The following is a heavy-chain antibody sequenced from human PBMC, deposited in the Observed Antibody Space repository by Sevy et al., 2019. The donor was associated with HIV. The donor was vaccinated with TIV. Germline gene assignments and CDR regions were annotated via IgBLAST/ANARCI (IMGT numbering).Heavy chain of an antibody. D-gene: IGHD3-9*01. CDR1: GFTFDDYA. CDR2: ISWNSGSI. Sequence: GGSLRLSCAASGFTFDDYAMHWVRQAPGKGLEWVSGISWNSGSIGYADSVKGRFTISRDNAKNSLYLQMNSLRAEDTALYYCAKDEGHYDILTGHPDYWGQGTLVTVSS. CDR3: AKDEGHYDILTGHPDY. V-gene: IGHV3-9*01. J-gene: IGHJ4*02.